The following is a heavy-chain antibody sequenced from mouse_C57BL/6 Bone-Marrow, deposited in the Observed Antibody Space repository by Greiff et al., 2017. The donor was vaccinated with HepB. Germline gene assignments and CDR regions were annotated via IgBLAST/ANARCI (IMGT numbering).Heavy chain of an antibody. D-gene: IGHD2-4*01. CDR3: PRVYYDNFYFDY. CDR2: IRLKSDNYAT. Sequence: EVKLEESGGGLVQPGGSMKLSCVASGFTFSNYWMNWVRQSPEKGLEWVAQIRLKSDNYATHYAESVKGRFTISRDDSKSSVYLQMNNLRSEDTGIYYCPRVYYDNFYFDYWGQGTTLTVTA. CDR1: GFTFSNYW. J-gene: IGHJ2*01. V-gene: IGHV6-3*01.